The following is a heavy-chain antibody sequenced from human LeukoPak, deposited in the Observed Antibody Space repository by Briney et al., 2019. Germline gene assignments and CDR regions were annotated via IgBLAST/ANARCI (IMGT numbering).Heavy chain of an antibody. Sequence: GGSLRLSCAASGFTFSSYGMHWVRQAPGKGLEWVAVISYDGSNKYYADSVKGRFTISRDNSKNTLYLQMNSLRAEDTAVYYCAKGRPWFDPWGQGTLVTVSS. J-gene: IGHJ5*02. CDR2: ISYDGSNK. CDR1: GFTFSSYG. D-gene: IGHD6-6*01. CDR3: AKGRPWFDP. V-gene: IGHV3-30*18.